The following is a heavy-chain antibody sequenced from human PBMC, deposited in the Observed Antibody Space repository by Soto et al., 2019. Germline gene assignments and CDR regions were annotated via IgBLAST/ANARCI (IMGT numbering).Heavy chain of an antibody. CDR3: AREGPYYYDSSGSLDV. J-gene: IGHJ6*02. Sequence: ASVKVSCKASGYTFTTYHMHWVRQAPGQGLEWMGIINPSGGSTNYVQKFQGRVTMTRDTSTSTVYMELSSLRSEDTAVYYCAREGPYYYDSSGSLDVWGQGTTVTVSS. CDR1: GYTFTTYH. V-gene: IGHV1-46*01. D-gene: IGHD3-22*01. CDR2: INPSGGST.